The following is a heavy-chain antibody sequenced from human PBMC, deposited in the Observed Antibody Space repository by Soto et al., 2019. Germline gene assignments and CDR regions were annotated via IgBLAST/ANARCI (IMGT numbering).Heavy chain of an antibody. D-gene: IGHD3-3*01. CDR1: GFTFSSYA. Sequence: SLRLSCAASGFTFSSYAMHWVRQAPGKGLEWVAVISYDGSNKYYADSVKGRFTISRDNSKNTLYLQMNSLRAEDKAVYYCAREYVFWSGSPSFKSSDYYYYGMDVWGQGTTVTVSS. V-gene: IGHV3-30-3*01. CDR3: AREYVFWSGSPSFKSSDYYYYGMDV. J-gene: IGHJ6*02. CDR2: ISYDGSNK.